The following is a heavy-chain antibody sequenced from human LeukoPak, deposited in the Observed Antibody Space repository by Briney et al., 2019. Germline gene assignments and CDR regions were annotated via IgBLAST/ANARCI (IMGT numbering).Heavy chain of an antibody. D-gene: IGHD3-10*01. CDR1: GFTFDDYD. CDR2: ISWNSGDI. CDR3: ARGSRYGSGSHFDF. V-gene: IGHV3-9*01. Sequence: GRSPRLSCEASGFTFDDYDMHWVRQAPGKGLEWVSGISWNSGDIGYADSVKGRFTISRDDAQNSLILQMNSLTAEDTAVFYCARGSRYGSGSHFDFWGQGTLVTVSS. J-gene: IGHJ4*02.